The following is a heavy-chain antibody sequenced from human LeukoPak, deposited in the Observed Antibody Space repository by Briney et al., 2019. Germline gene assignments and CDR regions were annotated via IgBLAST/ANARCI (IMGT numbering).Heavy chain of an antibody. Sequence: GGSLRLSCAASGFTFSSYAMSWVRQAPGKGLEWVSAISGSGGSTYYADSVKGRFTISRDNAKNSLYLQMNSLRAEDTAVYYCARDVEMATIQPYYFDYWGQGTLVTVSS. CDR2: ISGSGGST. CDR3: ARDVEMATIQPYYFDY. CDR1: GFTFSSYA. V-gene: IGHV3-23*01. D-gene: IGHD5-24*01. J-gene: IGHJ4*02.